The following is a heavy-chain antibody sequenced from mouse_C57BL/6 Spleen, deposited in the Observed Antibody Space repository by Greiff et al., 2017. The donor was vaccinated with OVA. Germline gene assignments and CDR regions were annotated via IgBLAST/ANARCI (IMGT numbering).Heavy chain of an antibody. Sequence: VQLQQSGAELVKPGASVKISCKASGYAFSSYWMNWVKQRPGKGLEWIGQIYPGDGDTNYNGKFKGKATLTADKSSSTAYMQRSSLTSEDSAVYVCARYHSVATTYYFDYWGQGTTLTVSS. CDR3: ARYHSVATTYYFDY. CDR2: IYPGDGDT. D-gene: IGHD1-1*01. CDR1: GYAFSSYW. J-gene: IGHJ2*01. V-gene: IGHV1-80*01.